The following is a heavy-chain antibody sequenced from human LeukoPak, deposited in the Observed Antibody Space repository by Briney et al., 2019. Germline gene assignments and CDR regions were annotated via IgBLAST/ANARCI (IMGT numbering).Heavy chain of an antibody. D-gene: IGHD2-2*01. J-gene: IGHJ4*02. CDR3: ARANRRRYCSSTSCYGDFDY. CDR1: GYTFTSYG. V-gene: IGHV1-18*01. CDR2: ISAYNGNT. Sequence: ASVKVSCKASGYTFTSYGISWVRQAPGQGLEWMGWISAYNGNTNYAQKLQGRVTMTTDTSTSTAYMELRSLRSDDTAVYYRARANRRRYCSSTSCYGDFDYWGQGTLVTVSS.